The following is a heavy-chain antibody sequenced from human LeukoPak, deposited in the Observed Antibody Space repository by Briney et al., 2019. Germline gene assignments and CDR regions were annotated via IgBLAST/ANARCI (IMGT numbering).Heavy chain of an antibody. CDR1: GYSISSGYY. J-gene: IGHJ6*03. Sequence: SETLSLTCIVSGYSISSGYYWVWIRQPPGKGLEWIGSIYHSGSTLYNPSLKSRVTISVDTSKSKFSLKLSSVTAADTAMYYCARHQPYMDVWGEGTTVTVSS. CDR3: ARHQPYMDV. CDR2: IYHSGST. V-gene: IGHV4-38-2*02.